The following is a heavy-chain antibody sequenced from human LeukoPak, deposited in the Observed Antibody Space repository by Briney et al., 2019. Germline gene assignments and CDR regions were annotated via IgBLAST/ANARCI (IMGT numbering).Heavy chain of an antibody. Sequence: SETLSLTCTVSGASISTNSYYWGWVRQPPGKGLEWIGSIYYSGSTYYNPSLKSRVTISIDTSKNQFSLRLRSVTAADTAVYYCAREILYDSTGYYLWGQGTVVTVSS. V-gene: IGHV4-39*07. CDR1: GASISTNSYY. D-gene: IGHD3-22*01. CDR2: IYYSGST. J-gene: IGHJ4*02. CDR3: AREILYDSTGYYL.